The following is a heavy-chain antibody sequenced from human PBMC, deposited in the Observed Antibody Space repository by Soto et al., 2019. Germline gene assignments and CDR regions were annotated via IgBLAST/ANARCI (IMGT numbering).Heavy chain of an antibody. J-gene: IGHJ4*02. Sequence: PGGSLRLSCAVFGFTFSNYKMSWVRQAPGKGLEWVSSVSSTSGYIYYGDPVKGRFTISRDNAKNSLYLQMNSLRAEDTAVYYCARANVDTSVVNEYYFDYWGQGTLVTVSS. CDR3: ARANVDTSVVNEYYFDY. D-gene: IGHD5-18*01. V-gene: IGHV3-21*01. CDR1: GFTFSNYK. CDR2: VSSTSGYI.